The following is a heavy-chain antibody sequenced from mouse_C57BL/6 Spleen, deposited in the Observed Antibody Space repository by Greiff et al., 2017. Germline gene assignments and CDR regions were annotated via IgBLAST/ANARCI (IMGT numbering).Heavy chain of an antibody. J-gene: IGHJ2*01. CDR3: ARSKGKDFDY. CDR1: GYTFTSYW. Sequence: VKLQQPGAELVKPGASVKLSCKASGYTFTSYWMHWVKQRPGQGLEWIGMIHPNSGSTNYNEKFKSKATLTVDKSSSTAYMQLSSLTSEDSAVYYCARSKGKDFDYWGQGTTLTVSS. D-gene: IGHD1-3*01. V-gene: IGHV1-64*01. CDR2: IHPNSGST.